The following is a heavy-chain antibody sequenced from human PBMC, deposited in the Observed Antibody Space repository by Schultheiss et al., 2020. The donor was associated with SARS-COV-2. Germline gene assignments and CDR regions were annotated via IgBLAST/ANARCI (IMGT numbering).Heavy chain of an antibody. CDR1: GFTFSSYS. CDR2: ISYDGSNK. Sequence: GGSLRLSCAASGFTFSSYSMNWVRQAPGKGLEWVAVISYDGSNKYYADSVKGRFTISRDNSKNTLYLQMNSLRAEDTAVYYCARARYSSSWLLGYWGQGTLVTVSS. V-gene: IGHV3-30*03. J-gene: IGHJ4*02. D-gene: IGHD6-13*01. CDR3: ARARYSSSWLLGY.